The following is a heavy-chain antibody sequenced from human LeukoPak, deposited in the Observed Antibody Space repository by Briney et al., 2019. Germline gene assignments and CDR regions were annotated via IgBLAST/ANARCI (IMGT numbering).Heavy chain of an antibody. CDR1: GYTFTSYD. V-gene: IGHV1-8*01. D-gene: IGHD6-19*01. CDR2: MNPNSGNS. Sequence: ASVKVSCKTSGYTFTSYDINWVRQATGQGLEWMGWMNPNSGNSGYAEKFQGRLTMTRNTSISIAYMELSSLRSEDTAVYYCARFGVTVPGTYGLDVWGQGTTVTVSS. J-gene: IGHJ6*02. CDR3: ARFGVTVPGTYGLDV.